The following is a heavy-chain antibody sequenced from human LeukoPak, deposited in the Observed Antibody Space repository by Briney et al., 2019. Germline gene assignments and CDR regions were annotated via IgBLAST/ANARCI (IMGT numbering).Heavy chain of an antibody. CDR2: INPNSGGT. CDR1: GYTFTGYY. Sequence: ASVKASCKASGYTFTGYYMHWVRQAPGQGLEWMGRINPNSGGTNYAQKFQGRVTMTRDTSISTAYMELSRLRSDDTAVYYCARDKDSSGYYKPWGQGTLVTVSS. CDR3: ARDKDSSGYYKP. J-gene: IGHJ4*02. D-gene: IGHD3-22*01. V-gene: IGHV1-2*06.